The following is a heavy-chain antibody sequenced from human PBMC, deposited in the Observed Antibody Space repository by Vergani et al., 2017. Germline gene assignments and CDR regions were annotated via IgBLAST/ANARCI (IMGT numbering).Heavy chain of an antibody. J-gene: IGHJ6*03. D-gene: IGHD3-3*01. CDR3: AXDPSYYDFWSGPRPPYYYMDV. Sequence: QVQLVQSGAEVKKPGSSVKVSCKASGGTFSSYAISWVRQAPGQGLEWMGGIIPIFGTANYAQKFQGRVTITADESTSTAYMELSSLRSEDTAVYYCAXDPSYYDFWSGPRPPYYYMDVWGKGTTVTVSS. V-gene: IGHV1-69*13. CDR2: IIPIFGTA. CDR1: GGTFSSYA.